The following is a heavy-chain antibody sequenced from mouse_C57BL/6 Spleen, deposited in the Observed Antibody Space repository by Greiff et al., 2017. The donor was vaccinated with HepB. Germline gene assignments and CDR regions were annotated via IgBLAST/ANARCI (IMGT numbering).Heavy chain of an antibody. CDR2: IHPSDSDT. D-gene: IGHD2-3*01. CDR3: AISNDGYYPDY. J-gene: IGHJ2*01. Sequence: QVQLQQPGAELVKPGASVKVSCKASGYTFTSYWMHWVKQRPGQGLEWIVRIHPSDSDTNYNQKFKGKATLTVDKSSSTAYMQLSSLTSEDSAVYYCAISNDGYYPDYWGQGTTLTVSS. V-gene: IGHV1-74*01. CDR1: GYTFTSYW.